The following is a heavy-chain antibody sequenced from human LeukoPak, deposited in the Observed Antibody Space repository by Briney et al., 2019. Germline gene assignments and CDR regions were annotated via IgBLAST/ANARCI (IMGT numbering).Heavy chain of an antibody. CDR3: AREVLILVRNYYDSSGYYRSPAQHYYMDV. D-gene: IGHD3-22*01. CDR2: INTNTGNP. V-gene: IGHV7-4-1*02. J-gene: IGHJ6*03. Sequence: EASVKVSCKASGYTFTSYAMNWVRQAPGQGLEWMGWINTNTGNPTYAQGFTGRFVFSLDTSVSTAYLQISSLKAEDTAVYYCAREVLILVRNYYDSSGYYRSPAQHYYMDVWGKGTTVTVSS. CDR1: GYTFTSYA.